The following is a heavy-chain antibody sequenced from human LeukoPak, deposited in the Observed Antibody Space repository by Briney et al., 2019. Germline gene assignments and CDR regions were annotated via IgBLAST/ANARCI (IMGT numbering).Heavy chain of an antibody. D-gene: IGHD1-26*01. CDR1: GGTFSSYA. V-gene: IGHV1-69*05. J-gene: IGHJ4*02. CDR2: IIPIFGTA. CDR3: ARGNGGSYYFDY. Sequence: SVEVSCKASGGTFSSYAISWVRQAPGQGLEWMGRIIPIFGTANYAQKFQGRVTITTDESTSTAYMELSSLRSEDTAVYYCARGNGGSYYFDYWGQGTLVTVSS.